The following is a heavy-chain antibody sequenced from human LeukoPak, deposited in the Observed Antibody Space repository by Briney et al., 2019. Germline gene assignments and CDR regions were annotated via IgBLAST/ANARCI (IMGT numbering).Heavy chain of an antibody. Sequence: GGSLRLSCAASGFTFSSYGMHWVRQAPGKGLEWVSAISGSGGSTYYADSVKGRFTISRDNSKNTLYLQMNSLRAEDTAVYYCAKHFQFTMVRGVSDYWGQGTLVTVSS. J-gene: IGHJ4*02. CDR2: ISGSGGST. CDR3: AKHFQFTMVRGVSDY. CDR1: GFTFSSYG. D-gene: IGHD3-10*01. V-gene: IGHV3-23*01.